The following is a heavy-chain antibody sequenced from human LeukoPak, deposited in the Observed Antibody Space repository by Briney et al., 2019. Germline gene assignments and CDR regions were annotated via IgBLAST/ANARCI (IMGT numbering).Heavy chain of an antibody. V-gene: IGHV4-59*01. D-gene: IGHD3-10*01. Sequence: PSETLSLTCTVSGCSISSYYWSWIRQPPGKGLEWIGYIYYSGSTNYNPSLKSRVTISVDTSKNQFSLKLSSVTAADTAVYYCAREGYYYGSGSYAYYHYMDVWGKGTTVTVSS. J-gene: IGHJ6*03. CDR1: GCSISSYY. CDR2: IYYSGST. CDR3: AREGYYYGSGSYAYYHYMDV.